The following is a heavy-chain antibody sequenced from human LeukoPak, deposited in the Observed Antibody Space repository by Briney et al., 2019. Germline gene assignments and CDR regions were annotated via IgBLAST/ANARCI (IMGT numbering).Heavy chain of an antibody. D-gene: IGHD3-10*01. Sequence: KPGGSLRLSCAASGFTFSSYSMNWVRQAPGKGLEWVSSISSSSSYIYYADSVKGRFTISRDNAKNSLYLQMNSLRAEDTAVYYCASEWFGELFYWGQGNPGHRLL. CDR2: ISSSSSYI. V-gene: IGHV3-21*01. CDR3: ASEWFGELFY. J-gene: IGHJ4*02. CDR1: GFTFSSYS.